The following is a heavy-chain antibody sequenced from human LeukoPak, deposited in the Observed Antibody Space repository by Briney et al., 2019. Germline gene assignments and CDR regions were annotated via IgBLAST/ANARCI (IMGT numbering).Heavy chain of an antibody. D-gene: IGHD2-8*02. V-gene: IGHV1-2*02. CDR2: INPNSGGT. Sequence: ASVKVSCKASGYTFTGYFMHWVRRAPGQGLEWMGWINPNSGGTNYAQKFQGRVTMTRDTSISTAYMELSSLRSDDTAVYYCAREVLAKNYGMDAWGQGTTVTVSS. CDR3: AREVLAKNYGMDA. CDR1: GYTFTGYF. J-gene: IGHJ6*02.